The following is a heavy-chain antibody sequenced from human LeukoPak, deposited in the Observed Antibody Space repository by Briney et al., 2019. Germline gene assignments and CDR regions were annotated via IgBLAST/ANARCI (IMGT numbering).Heavy chain of an antibody. CDR1: GFTFSSYS. CDR2: ISSTSNPI. V-gene: IGHV3-48*04. D-gene: IGHD1-26*01. J-gene: IGHJ4*02. CDR3: ARARELDY. Sequence: GGSLRLSCAASGFTFSSYSMNWVRQAPGEGLEWVSYISSTSNPIFYADSVKGRFTISRDNAKNSLSLQMNSLRAEDTAVYYCARARELDYWGQGTLVTVSS.